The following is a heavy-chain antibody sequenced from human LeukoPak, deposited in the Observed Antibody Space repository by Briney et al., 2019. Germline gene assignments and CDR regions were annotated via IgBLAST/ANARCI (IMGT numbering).Heavy chain of an antibody. Sequence: SETLSLTCTAPGGSINSGSYYWGWIRQPPGKGPEWIGSIYYSGTTYYNPSLKSRVTISIDTSENQFSLKLTSVTAADTAVYYCARDVFGEDWDAFDIWGQGTMVTVSS. CDR3: ARDVFGEDWDAFDI. D-gene: IGHD3-10*02. J-gene: IGHJ3*02. CDR2: IYYSGTT. V-gene: IGHV4-39*07. CDR1: GGSINSGSYY.